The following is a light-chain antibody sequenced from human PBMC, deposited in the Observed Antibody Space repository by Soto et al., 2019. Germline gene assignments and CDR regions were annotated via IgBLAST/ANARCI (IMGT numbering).Light chain of an antibody. CDR2: GAS. V-gene: IGKV3-15*01. Sequence: EIVMTQSPATLSVSPGERATLSCRASQSVSSSLAWYQQKPGQAPRLLIYGASTRATSIPARFSGSGSVTEFTLSISSLPSEDFAVYYCQQYNNLPPMITFGQGTRLEIK. CDR1: QSVSSS. J-gene: IGKJ5*01. CDR3: QQYNNLPPMIT.